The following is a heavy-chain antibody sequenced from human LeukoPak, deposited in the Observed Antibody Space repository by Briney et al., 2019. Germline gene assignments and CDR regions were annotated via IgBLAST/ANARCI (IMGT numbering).Heavy chain of an antibody. D-gene: IGHD3-22*01. V-gene: IGHV1-69*13. J-gene: IGHJ3*02. CDR3: ARVYYDSSIGPRPSGMRGDAFDI. CDR2: IIPIFGTA. Sequence: SVKVSCTASGYTFTSYYMHWVRQAPGQGLEWMGGIIPIFGTANYAQKFQGRVTITADESTSTAYMELSSLRSEDTAVYYCARVYYDSSIGPRPSGMRGDAFDIWGQGTMVTVSS. CDR1: GYTFTSYY.